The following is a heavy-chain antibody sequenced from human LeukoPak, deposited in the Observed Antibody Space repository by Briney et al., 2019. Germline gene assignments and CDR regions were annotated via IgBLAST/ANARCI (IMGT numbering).Heavy chain of an antibody. CDR3: ARAMTTVTTSRWGEPGDAFDI. Sequence: PGGSLRLSCAASGFTFSSYAMHWVRQAPGKGLEWVAVISYDGSNKYYADSVKGRFTISRDNAKNTLYLQMNSLRAEDTAVYYCARAMTTVTTSRWGEPGDAFDIWGQGTMVTVSS. CDR1: GFTFSSYA. D-gene: IGHD4-17*01. CDR2: ISYDGSNK. J-gene: IGHJ3*02. V-gene: IGHV3-30-3*01.